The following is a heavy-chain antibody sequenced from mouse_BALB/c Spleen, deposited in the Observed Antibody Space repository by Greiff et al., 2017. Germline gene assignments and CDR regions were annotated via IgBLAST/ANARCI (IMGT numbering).Heavy chain of an antibody. J-gene: IGHJ4*01. CDR2: ISYSGST. Sequence: EVMLVESGPGLVKPSQSLSFTCTVTGYSITSDYAWNWIRQFPGNNLEWMGYISYSGSTSYNHSLKKRISITRDTSKNPFFLQLNSVTTEDTATYYCARGYGNYPYAMDYWGQGTSVTVSS. CDR1: GYSITSDYA. V-gene: IGHV3-2*02. CDR3: ARGYGNYPYAMDY. D-gene: IGHD2-10*02.